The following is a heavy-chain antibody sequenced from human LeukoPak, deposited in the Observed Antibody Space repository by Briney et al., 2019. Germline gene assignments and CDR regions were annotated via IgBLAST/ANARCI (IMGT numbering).Heavy chain of an antibody. CDR3: ARDYDNSGLRHFDL. J-gene: IGHJ2*01. CDR2: IYYTGTT. D-gene: IGHD3-22*01. V-gene: IGHV4-59*01. CDR1: GASISDYY. Sequence: PSETLSLTCTVSGASISDYYWSWIRQPPGKGLEWVGYIYYTGTTKYNPSLTSRVTISVDTPKSQFSVKLSSVTAADTAVYYCARDYDNSGLRHFDLWGGGTLVTVSP.